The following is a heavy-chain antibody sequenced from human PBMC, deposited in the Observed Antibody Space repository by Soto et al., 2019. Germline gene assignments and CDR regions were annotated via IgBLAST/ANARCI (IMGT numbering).Heavy chain of an antibody. CDR3: ARGSLRGGNWYFDL. CDR1: GDSVSRNTAT. CDR2: TYFRSKWYN. D-gene: IGHD3-16*01. V-gene: IGHV6-1*01. J-gene: IGHJ2*01. Sequence: QVQLQQSGPGLMKPSQTLSLTCAISGDSVSRNTATWNWIRQSPSRGLEWLGRTYFRSKWYNDYAVSVKSRITINADTSKNQFSLQVSSVTPDDTAVYYCARGSLRGGNWYFDLWGRGTLVTVSS.